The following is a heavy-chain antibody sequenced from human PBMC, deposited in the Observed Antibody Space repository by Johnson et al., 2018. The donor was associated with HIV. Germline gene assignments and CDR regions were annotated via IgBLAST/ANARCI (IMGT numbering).Heavy chain of an antibody. CDR1: GFTVSSNY. Sequence: QVLLLESGGGLVKPGGSLRLSCAASGFTVSSNYMNWVRQAPGKGLEWVAVISYDGSKKYYAASVQGRLPRSRDNYKNTLYLQMNRLRAEETAVYYCARSSIYSSSWLADAFDIWGQGTMVTVSS. D-gene: IGHD6-13*01. CDR2: ISYDGSKK. CDR3: ARSSIYSSSWLADAFDI. J-gene: IGHJ3*02. V-gene: IGHV3-30*03.